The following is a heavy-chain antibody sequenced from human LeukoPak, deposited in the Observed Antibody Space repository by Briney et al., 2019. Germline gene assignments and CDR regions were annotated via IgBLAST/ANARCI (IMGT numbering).Heavy chain of an antibody. CDR1: GFSFSSYG. CDR2: IWYDGSNT. V-gene: IGHV3-33*01. Sequence: GGSLRLSCTASGFSFSSYGMHWVRQAPGKGLEWVASIWYDGSNTNYVDSVKGRFTISRDNSKNTLYLQMNSLRVEDTAVYYCARVSGDYWATDYWGQGTLVTVST. CDR3: ARVSGDYWATDY. D-gene: IGHD4-17*01. J-gene: IGHJ4*02.